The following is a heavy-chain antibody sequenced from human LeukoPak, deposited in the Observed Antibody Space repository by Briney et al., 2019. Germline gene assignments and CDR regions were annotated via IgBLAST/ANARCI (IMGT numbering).Heavy chain of an antibody. CDR1: GGSISSYY. CDR3: ARGNYGSGSYFDGGTFDP. CDR2: IYYSGST. D-gene: IGHD3-10*01. Sequence: PSETLSLTCTVSGGSISSYYWSWIRQPPGKGLEWIGYIYYSGSTNYNPSLKSRVTISVDTSKNQFSLKLSSVTAADTAVYYCARGNYGSGSYFDGGTFDPWGQGTLVTVSS. J-gene: IGHJ5*02. V-gene: IGHV4-59*01.